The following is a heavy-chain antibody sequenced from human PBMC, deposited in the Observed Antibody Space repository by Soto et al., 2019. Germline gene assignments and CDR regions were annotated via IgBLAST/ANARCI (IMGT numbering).Heavy chain of an antibody. CDR2: ISYDGRNK. J-gene: IGHJ3*02. CDR3: GREDVAIDI. CDR1: GFTFSSYD. V-gene: IGHV3-30*04. Sequence: QVQLVESGGGVVQPGRSLRLSCAASGFTFSSYDINWVRQAPGKGLEWVALISYDGRNKYYADSVKGRFTISRDNCKNTLYLQMNSLRDEDTAVYYCGREDVAIDIWGQGTMVTLSS.